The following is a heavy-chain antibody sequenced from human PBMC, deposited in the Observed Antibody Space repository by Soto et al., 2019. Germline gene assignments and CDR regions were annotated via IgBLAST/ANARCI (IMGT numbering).Heavy chain of an antibody. D-gene: IGHD3-22*01. Sequence: PGEFLKISCKVSGYSFTSYWISWVRQMPGTGLEWMGRIDPSDSYTNYSPSFQGHVTISADKSISTAYLQWSSLKASDTAMYYCARHYYEGTLGYYYYGMDVWGQGTTVTVSS. CDR1: GYSFTSYW. J-gene: IGHJ6*02. V-gene: IGHV5-10-1*01. CDR3: ARHYYEGTLGYYYYGMDV. CDR2: IDPSDSYT.